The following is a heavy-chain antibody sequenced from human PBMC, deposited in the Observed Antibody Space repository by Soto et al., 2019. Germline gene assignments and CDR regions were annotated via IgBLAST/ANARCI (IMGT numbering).Heavy chain of an antibody. D-gene: IGHD1-1*01. Sequence: QVQLVQSGAEVKKPGSSVKVSCKASGGTFSSYAISWVRQAPGQGLEWMGGIIPIFGKANYAQKFQGRVTITADDSTEHAYMGVSSLRSEDTAVYYCAGWNRGLRHSVGSRPFDSWGQGTLVTVFS. V-gene: IGHV1-69*12. CDR2: IIPIFGKA. J-gene: IGHJ4*02. CDR1: GGTFSSYA. CDR3: AGWNRGLRHSVGSRPFDS.